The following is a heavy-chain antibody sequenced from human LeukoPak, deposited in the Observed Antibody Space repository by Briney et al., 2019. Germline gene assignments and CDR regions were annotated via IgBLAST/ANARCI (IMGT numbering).Heavy chain of an antibody. J-gene: IGHJ4*02. D-gene: IGHD1-26*01. Sequence: GESLQISCKASGYSFTTYWIGWVRQMPGRGLEWMAIIYPGDSETTYSPSFQGQVTISVDKSISTAYLQWSTLKASDTAMYYCARRGGSYYTEFDYWGQGTLVTVSS. CDR2: IYPGDSET. CDR1: GYSFTTYW. V-gene: IGHV5-51*01. CDR3: ARRGGSYYTEFDY.